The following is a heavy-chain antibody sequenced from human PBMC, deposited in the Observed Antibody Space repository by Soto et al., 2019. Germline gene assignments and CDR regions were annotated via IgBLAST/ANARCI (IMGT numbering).Heavy chain of an antibody. V-gene: IGHV3-23*01. CDR3: AKGNYGDYGGFDP. D-gene: IGHD4-17*01. Sequence: GGSLRLSCAASGFSFSTFAMTWVRQAPGKGLEWVSTIISTGISTYYADSVKGRFTISRANSKNTLYLQMNSLRAEDSAVYYCAKGNYGDYGGFDPWGQGTLVTVPQ. CDR2: IISTGIST. CDR1: GFSFSTFA. J-gene: IGHJ5*02.